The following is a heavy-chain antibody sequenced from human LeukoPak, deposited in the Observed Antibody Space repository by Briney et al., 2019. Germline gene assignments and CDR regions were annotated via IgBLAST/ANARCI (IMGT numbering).Heavy chain of an antibody. V-gene: IGHV4-34*01. CDR1: GGSFSGYY. CDR3: ARDQRDCYDSSGYSIGYYGMDV. CDR2: INHSGST. D-gene: IGHD3-22*01. Sequence: SETLSLTCAVYGGSFSGYYWSWIRQPPGKGLEWIGEINHSGSTNYNPSLKSRVTMSVDTSKNQFSLKLSSVTAADTAVYYCARDQRDCYDSSGYSIGYYGMDVWGQGTTVTVSS. J-gene: IGHJ6*02.